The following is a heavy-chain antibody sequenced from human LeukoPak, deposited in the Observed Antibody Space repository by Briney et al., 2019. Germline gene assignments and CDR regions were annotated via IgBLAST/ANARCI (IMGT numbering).Heavy chain of an antibody. D-gene: IGHD7-27*01. J-gene: IGHJ6*02. CDR1: GFTFSNYG. CDR3: ARGKVRLLGYYDYYNAMDV. V-gene: IGHV3-33*08. Sequence: PGRSLRLSCAASGFTFSNYGIHWVRQAPGKGLEWVALIWYDGDRKYYVDSVKGRFTISGDNSTNTVYLQMNSLRADDTAVYFCARGKVRLLGYYDYYNAMDVWGQGTTVSVSS. CDR2: IWYDGDRK.